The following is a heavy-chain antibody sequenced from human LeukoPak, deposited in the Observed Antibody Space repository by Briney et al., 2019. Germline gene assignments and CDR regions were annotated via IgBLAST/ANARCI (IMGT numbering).Heavy chain of an antibody. D-gene: IGHD4-17*01. V-gene: IGHV3-48*01. CDR3: ARVGDYRYYYYYMDV. Sequence: GGSLRLSCAASGFTFSSYSMNWVRQAPGKGLEWVSYISSRSATIYYADSVKGRFTISRDNAKNSLYLQMNSLRAEDTALYHCARVGDYRYYYYYMDVWGKGTTVTISS. J-gene: IGHJ6*03. CDR2: ISSRSATI. CDR1: GFTFSSYS.